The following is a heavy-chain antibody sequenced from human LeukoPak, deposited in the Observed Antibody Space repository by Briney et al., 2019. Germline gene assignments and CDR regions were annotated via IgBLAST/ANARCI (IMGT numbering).Heavy chain of an antibody. J-gene: IGHJ6*03. CDR1: GFTFSSYG. CDR2: ISYDGSNK. Sequence: GGSLRLSCAASGFTFSSYGMHWVRQAPGKGLEWVAVISYDGSNKYYADSVKGRFTISRGNAKQSLFLQMNSLRAEDTAVYYCARVAVIYYYYMEVWGKGTTVTVSS. V-gene: IGHV3-30*03. D-gene: IGHD2/OR15-2a*01. CDR3: ARVAVIYYYYMEV.